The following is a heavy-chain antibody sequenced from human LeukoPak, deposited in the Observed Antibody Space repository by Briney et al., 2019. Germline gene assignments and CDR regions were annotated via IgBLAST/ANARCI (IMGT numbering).Heavy chain of an antibody. CDR2: ISYDGSYK. J-gene: IGHJ4*02. CDR3: ARDGGYYYDT. V-gene: IGHV3-30*03. Sequence: GGSLRLSCEASGFSVSNNYMTWVRQAPGKGLEWVAVISYDGSYKYYADSVKGRFTISRDNSKNTLYLQMSSLRDDDTAVYYCARDGGYYYDTWGQGTLVTVSS. CDR1: GFSVSNNY. D-gene: IGHD3-22*01.